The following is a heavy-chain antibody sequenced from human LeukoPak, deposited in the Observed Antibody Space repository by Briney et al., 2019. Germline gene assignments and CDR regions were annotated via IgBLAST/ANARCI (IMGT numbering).Heavy chain of an antibody. V-gene: IGHV4-34*01. J-gene: IGHJ4*02. CDR1: GGPFSGYY. D-gene: IGHD5-18*01. CDR3: ARRGRGYSYGTDY. Sequence: SETLSLTCAVYGGPFSGYYWSWIRQPPGKGLEWIGEINHSGSTNYNPSLKSRVTISVDTSKNQFSLKLSSVTAADTAVYYCARRGRGYSYGTDYWGQGTLVTVSS. CDR2: INHSGST.